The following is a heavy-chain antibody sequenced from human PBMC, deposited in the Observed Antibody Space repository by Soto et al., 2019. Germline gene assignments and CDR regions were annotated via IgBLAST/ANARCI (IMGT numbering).Heavy chain of an antibody. D-gene: IGHD1-1*01. V-gene: IGHV4-4*07. CDR3: VRDGTKTLRDWLDA. J-gene: IGHJ5*02. Sequence: SETLSLTCTVSGASISGFYWSWIRKSAGKGLEWIGRIYATGTTDYNPSLKSRVMMSVDTSKKQFSLKLRSVTAADTAVYYCVRDGTKTLRDWLDAWGQGISVTVYS. CDR2: IYATGTT. CDR1: GASISGFY.